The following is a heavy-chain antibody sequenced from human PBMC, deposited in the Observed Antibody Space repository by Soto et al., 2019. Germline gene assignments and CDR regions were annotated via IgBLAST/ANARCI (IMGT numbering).Heavy chain of an antibody. D-gene: IGHD2-15*01. Sequence: QVQLQESGPGLVKPSQTLSLTCTVSGGSISSGGYYWSWIRQHPGKGLEWIGYIYYSGSTYYNPSLKIRVTISVDTSKNQFSLKLSSVTAADTAVYYCAAGRGYCSGGSCYPSGWFDPWGQGTLVTVSS. CDR1: GGSISSGGYY. J-gene: IGHJ5*02. CDR3: AAGRGYCSGGSCYPSGWFDP. CDR2: IYYSGST. V-gene: IGHV4-31*03.